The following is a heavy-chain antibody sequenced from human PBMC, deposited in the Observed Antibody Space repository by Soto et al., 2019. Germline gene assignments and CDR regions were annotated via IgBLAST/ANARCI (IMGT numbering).Heavy chain of an antibody. CDR2: IYATGTT. Sequence: SETLSLTCTISGASISGFYWSWIRKSAGKGLEWIGRIYATGTTDYNPSLKSRVMMSVDTSKKQFSLKLRSVTAADTAVYYCVRDGTKNLRDWFDPWGQGISVTVSS. D-gene: IGHD1-1*01. CDR3: VRDGTKNLRDWFDP. CDR1: GASISGFY. J-gene: IGHJ5*02. V-gene: IGHV4-4*07.